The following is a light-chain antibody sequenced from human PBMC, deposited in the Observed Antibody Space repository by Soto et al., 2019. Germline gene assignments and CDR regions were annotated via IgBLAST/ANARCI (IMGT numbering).Light chain of an antibody. CDR2: RNN. J-gene: IGLJ2*01. CDR3: GGWDDRLSGPV. CDR1: SSNIGSNY. Sequence: QSVRTQPPSASGTPGQRVNISCSGSSSNIGSNYVYWYRQFPGTAPKLLIQRNNQRPSGVPARFSGSKSGTSASLAISGLRSEDEADYYCGGWDDRLSGPVFGGGTKVTVL. V-gene: IGLV1-47*01.